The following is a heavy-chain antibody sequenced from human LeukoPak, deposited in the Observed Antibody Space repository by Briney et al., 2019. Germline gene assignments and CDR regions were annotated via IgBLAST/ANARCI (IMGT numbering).Heavy chain of an antibody. V-gene: IGHV4-34*01. Sequence: SSETLSLTCAVYGGSFSGYYWSWIRQPPGEGLEWIGGINHSGSTNYNPSLKSRVTISVDTSKNQFSLKLSSVTAADTAVYYCARYPSARSLQRPWDIWGQCTMVTVSS. CDR3: ARYPSARSLQRPWDI. CDR2: INHSGST. CDR1: GGSFSGYY. J-gene: IGHJ3*02. D-gene: IGHD5-24*01.